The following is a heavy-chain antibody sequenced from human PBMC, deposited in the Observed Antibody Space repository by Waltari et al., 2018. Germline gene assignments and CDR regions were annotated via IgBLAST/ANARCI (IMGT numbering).Heavy chain of an antibody. Sequence: QLQLQESGPGLVKPSETLSLTCTVSGGSISSSSYYWSWIRQPPGKGLEWIGEINHSGSTNYNPSLKSRVTISVDTSKNQFSLKLSSVTAADTAVYYCARHNPLGSGRTRANWFDPWGQGTLVTVSS. CDR1: GGSISSSSYY. D-gene: IGHD3-10*01. CDR2: INHSGST. V-gene: IGHV4-39*01. CDR3: ARHNPLGSGRTRANWFDP. J-gene: IGHJ5*02.